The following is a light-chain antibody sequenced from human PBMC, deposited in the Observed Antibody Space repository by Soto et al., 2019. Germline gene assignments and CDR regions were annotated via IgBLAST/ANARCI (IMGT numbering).Light chain of an antibody. CDR2: ANI. J-gene: IGLJ3*02. Sequence: QSVLTQPPSVSGAPGQRVSISCTGSTSNIGAGYDVHWYQQLPGTAPKLLIYANIDRPSGVPDRFSGSKSGASAFLVITGLQAEDEADYYCQSYDISRSGARVFGGGTKLTVL. CDR3: QSYDISRSGARV. V-gene: IGLV1-40*01. CDR1: TSNIGAGYD.